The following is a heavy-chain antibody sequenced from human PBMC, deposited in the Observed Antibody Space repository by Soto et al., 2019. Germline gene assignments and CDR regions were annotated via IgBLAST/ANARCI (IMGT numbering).Heavy chain of an antibody. CDR3: ATRRDASYYYYGMDV. J-gene: IGHJ6*02. CDR1: GFTFTTYA. V-gene: IGHV3-23*01. D-gene: IGHD2-2*01. CDR2: ISGSGGST. Sequence: EVQLLESGGGLVQPGGCLRLSCAGSGFTFTTYAITWVRQAPGKGLEWVSAISGSGGSTYYADSVKGRFTISRDNSKNTLFLQMNSLRAEDTAVYYCATRRDASYYYYGMDVWGQWTTVTVSS.